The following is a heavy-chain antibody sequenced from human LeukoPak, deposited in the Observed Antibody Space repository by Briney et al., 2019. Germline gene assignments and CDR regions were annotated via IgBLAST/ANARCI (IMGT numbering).Heavy chain of an antibody. CDR2: ISGSGGST. J-gene: IGHJ4*02. CDR1: GFTFSSYA. D-gene: IGHD3-3*01. CDR3: VKALPNYDFWSGDFDY. V-gene: IGHV3-23*01. Sequence: GGSLRLSCAASGFTFSSYAISWVRQAPGKGLEWVSAISGSGGSTYYADSVKGRFTISRDNSKNTLYLQMNSLRAEDTAVYYCVKALPNYDFWSGDFDYWGQGTLVTVSS.